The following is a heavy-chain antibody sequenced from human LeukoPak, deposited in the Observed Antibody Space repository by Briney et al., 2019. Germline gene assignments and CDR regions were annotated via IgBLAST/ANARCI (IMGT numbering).Heavy chain of an antibody. J-gene: IGHJ4*02. Sequence: GRSLGLSCTASGFTFGDYAMSWVRQAPGKGLEWVGFIRSKAYGGTTEYAASVKGRFTISRDDSKSIAYLQMNSLKTEDTAVYYCTTGYYDSSGYDYWGQGTLVTVSS. CDR3: TTGYYDSSGYDY. CDR1: GFTFGDYA. CDR2: IRSKAYGGTT. D-gene: IGHD3-22*01. V-gene: IGHV3-49*04.